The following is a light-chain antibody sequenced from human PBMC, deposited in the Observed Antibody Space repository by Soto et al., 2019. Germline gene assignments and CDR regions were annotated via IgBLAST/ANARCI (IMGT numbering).Light chain of an antibody. J-gene: IGLJ1*01. CDR2: ETS. V-gene: IGLV2-23*01. CDR1: SSDFGSYKF. Sequence: QSVLTQPASVSGSPGQAVTISCTGTSSDFGSYKFVSWYQHHPGTVPKVIIYETSKRPSGVSDRFSGSKSGNTASLTISGLQAEDEADYYCFSFTSTNTHVFGSGTKVTVL. CDR3: FSFTSTNTHV.